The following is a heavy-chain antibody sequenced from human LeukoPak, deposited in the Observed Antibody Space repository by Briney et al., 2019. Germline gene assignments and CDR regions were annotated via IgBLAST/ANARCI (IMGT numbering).Heavy chain of an antibody. D-gene: IGHD2-2*01. Sequence: PSETLSLTCTVSGGSISSYYWSWIRQPPGKGLEWIGYIYTSGSTNYNPSLKSRVTISVDTSKNQFSLKLSSVTAADTAVYYCARHRGARCGSTSCWNNWFDPWGQGTLVTVSS. V-gene: IGHV4-4*09. CDR2: IYTSGST. J-gene: IGHJ5*02. CDR1: GGSISSYY. CDR3: ARHRGARCGSTSCWNNWFDP.